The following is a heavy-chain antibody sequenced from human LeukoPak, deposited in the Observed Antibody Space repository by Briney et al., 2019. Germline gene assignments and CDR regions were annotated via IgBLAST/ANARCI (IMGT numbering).Heavy chain of an antibody. CDR2: ISGRTTNT. J-gene: IGHJ4*02. CDR1: GFTFSSNG. D-gene: IGHD6-13*01. CDR3: AKITAAGTDY. Sequence: PGGSLRLSCAASGFTFSSNGMTWVRQAPGKGLEWVSSISGRTTNTYYTNSVRGRFTISRDNSKNTLYLQMNSLRAEDTAVYYCAKITAAGTDYWGQGTLVTVSS. V-gene: IGHV3-23*01.